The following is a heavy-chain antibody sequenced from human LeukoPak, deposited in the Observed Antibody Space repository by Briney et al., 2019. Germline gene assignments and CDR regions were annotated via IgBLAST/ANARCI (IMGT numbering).Heavy chain of an antibody. CDR2: IGIDSGNT. V-gene: IGHV3-48*01. CDR3: ARDHNYAFDN. Sequence: GGSLRLSCTASGFPFIEYSMNWVCQVPGKGLEWIAYIGIDSGNTKCADSVRGRFTISADKAKNSLYLQMNSLRVEDTAVYYCARDHNYAFDNWGQGTLVSVAS. CDR1: GFPFIEYS. J-gene: IGHJ4*02. D-gene: IGHD1-1*01.